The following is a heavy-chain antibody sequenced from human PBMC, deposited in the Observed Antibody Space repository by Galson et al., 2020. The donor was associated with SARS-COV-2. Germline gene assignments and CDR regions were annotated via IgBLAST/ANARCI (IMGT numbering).Heavy chain of an antibody. J-gene: IGHJ6*02. D-gene: IGHD3-22*01. V-gene: IGHV3-20*01. Sequence: GGSLRLSCAASGFTFDDYGMSWVRQAPGKGLEWVSGINWNGGSTGYADSVKGRFTISRDNAKNSLYLQMNSLRAEDTALYHCARGTMIDERPWHYYYGMDVWGQGTTVTVSS. CDR2: INWNGGST. CDR3: ARGTMIDERPWHYYYGMDV. CDR1: GFTFDDYG.